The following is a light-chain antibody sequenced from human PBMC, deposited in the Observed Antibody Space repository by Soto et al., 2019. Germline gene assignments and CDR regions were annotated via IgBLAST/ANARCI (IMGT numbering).Light chain of an antibody. CDR3: QQYYSTPLT. J-gene: IGKJ4*01. CDR2: WAS. Sequence: DIVMTQSPDSLAVSLGERPTINCKSSQSVLYSSTNKTYLAWYQQKPGQPPKLLIYWASTRESGVPDRFSGSGSGTDFTLTISSLQAEDVAVYYCQQYYSTPLTFGGGTKVEIK. CDR1: QSVLYSSTNKTY. V-gene: IGKV4-1*01.